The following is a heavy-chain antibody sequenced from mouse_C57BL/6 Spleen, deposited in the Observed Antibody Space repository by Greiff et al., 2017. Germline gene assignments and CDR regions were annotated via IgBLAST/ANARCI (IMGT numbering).Heavy chain of an antibody. Sequence: EVQLQQSGAELVRPGASVKLSCTASGFNIKDDYMHWVKQSPEQGLEWIGWIDPENGDTEYASKFQGKATITADTSSNTAYLQLSSLTSEDTAVYYCTPGGYYAMDYWGQGTSVTVSS. J-gene: IGHJ4*01. CDR1: GFNIKDDY. V-gene: IGHV14-4*01. CDR2: IDPENGDT. CDR3: TPGGYYAMDY.